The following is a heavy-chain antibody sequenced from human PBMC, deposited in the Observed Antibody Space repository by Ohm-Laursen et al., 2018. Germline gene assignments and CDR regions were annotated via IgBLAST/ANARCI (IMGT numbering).Heavy chain of an antibody. CDR1: GASINSHH. V-gene: IGHV4-59*11. D-gene: IGHD2-2*01. CDR3: ARGEPAASGRYFDY. J-gene: IGHJ4*02. CDR2: VYYSGST. Sequence: SETLSLTCPVSGASINSHHWSFIRQPPGKGLEWIAFVYYSGSTYYNPSLRSRVSMSVDTSNNQFSLKLSSVTAADTAVYYCARGEPAASGRYFDYWGQGTLVTVSS.